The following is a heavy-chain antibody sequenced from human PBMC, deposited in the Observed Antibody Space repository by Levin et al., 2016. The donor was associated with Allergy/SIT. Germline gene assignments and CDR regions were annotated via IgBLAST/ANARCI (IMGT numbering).Heavy chain of an antibody. CDR1: GDIFKNDV. J-gene: IGHJ4*02. D-gene: IGHD6-13*01. V-gene: IGHV1-69*06. CDR2: IIPSYGKA. CDR3: ARETSSSGHYYFDA. Sequence: SVKVSCKASGDIFKNDVISWVRQAPGQGLEWMGGIIPSYGKANVAQKFRGRITFTAGRSTTTAYMELSGLRSEDTAVYYCARETSSSGHYYFDAWGQGTLVTVSS.